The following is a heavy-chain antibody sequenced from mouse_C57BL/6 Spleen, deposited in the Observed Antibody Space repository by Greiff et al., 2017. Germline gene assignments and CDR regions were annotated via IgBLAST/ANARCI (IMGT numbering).Heavy chain of an antibody. J-gene: IGHJ4*01. CDR3: ASGRITTAGAMDC. CDR1: GYAFTNYL. CDR2: VNPGSGGT. Sequence: QVQLKESGAELVRPGTSVKVSCKASGYAFTNYLIGWVKQRPGQGLEWVGVVNPGSGGTNYNEKFKGKGTLTADKSSTTAYMQLSSLTSEDSAVYFSASGRITTAGAMDCWGQGTSVTVSS. V-gene: IGHV1-54*01. D-gene: IGHD1-2*01.